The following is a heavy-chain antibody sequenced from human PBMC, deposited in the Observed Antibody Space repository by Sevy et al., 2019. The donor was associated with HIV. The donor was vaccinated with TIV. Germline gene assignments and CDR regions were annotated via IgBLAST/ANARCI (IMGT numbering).Heavy chain of an antibody. D-gene: IGHD3-10*01. CDR3: ARPYGSGSWEAFDL. J-gene: IGHJ3*01. CDR1: GFTFSSYT. CDR2: ISGLSNYI. Sequence: GGSLRLSCAASGFTFSSYTMNWVRQAPGKGLEWVSSISGLSNYIYYADSVKGRFTLSRDNAKNSLFLQMNSLRVDDTALYYCARPYGSGSWEAFDLWGQGTMVTVSS. V-gene: IGHV3-21*01.